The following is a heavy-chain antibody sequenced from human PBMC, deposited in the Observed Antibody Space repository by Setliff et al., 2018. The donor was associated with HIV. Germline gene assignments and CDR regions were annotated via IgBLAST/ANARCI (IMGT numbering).Heavy chain of an antibody. J-gene: IGHJ4*02. V-gene: IGHV1-8*02. CDR2: MNPKSGHT. D-gene: IGHD1-1*01. CDR1: GYTFSNFD. Sequence: ASVKVSCKASGYTFSNFDISWVRQATGQGLEWMGWMNPKSGHTGYSQKFRGRVTMTSNTSIDTAYMELTSLRSDDTAVYYCARVRPAPGAALDYWGQGTLVTVSS. CDR3: ARVRPAPGAALDY.